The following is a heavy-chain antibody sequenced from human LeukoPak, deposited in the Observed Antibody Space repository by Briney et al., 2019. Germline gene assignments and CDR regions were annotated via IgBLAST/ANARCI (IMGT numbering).Heavy chain of an antibody. CDR3: ARDNLRLGELSVTDY. D-gene: IGHD3-16*02. CDR2: ISAYNGNT. Sequence: ASVKVSCKASGYTFTSYGISWVRQAPGQGLEWMGWISAYNGNTNYAQKLQGRVTMTTDTSTSTAYMELGSLRSDDTAVYYCARDNLRLGELSVTDYWGQGTLVTVSS. V-gene: IGHV1-18*01. CDR1: GYTFTSYG. J-gene: IGHJ4*02.